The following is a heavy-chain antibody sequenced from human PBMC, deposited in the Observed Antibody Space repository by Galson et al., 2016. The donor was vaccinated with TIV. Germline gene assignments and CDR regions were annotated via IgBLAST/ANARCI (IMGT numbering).Heavy chain of an antibody. J-gene: IGHJ4*02. CDR3: SREKYSGFGF. Sequence: SVKVSCKASGYIFTTYYIHWVRQAPGQGLEWMGMLNPSGVTTSYAEKFQDRVTMSMDTSTSTFYMELSSLTSEDTAIYYCSREKYSGFGFWGQGTLVTSP. CDR2: LNPSGVTT. CDR1: GYIFTTYY. D-gene: IGHD5-12*01. V-gene: IGHV1-46*01.